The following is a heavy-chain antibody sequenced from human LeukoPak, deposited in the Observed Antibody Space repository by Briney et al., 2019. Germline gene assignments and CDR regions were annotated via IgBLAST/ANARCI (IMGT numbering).Heavy chain of an antibody. V-gene: IGHV3-21*01. D-gene: IGHD2-15*01. CDR2: ISSSSSYI. J-gene: IGHJ5*02. CDR1: GFTFSSYA. Sequence: KTGGSLRLSCAASGFTFSSYAMRWVRQAPGKGLEWVSSISSSSSYIYYADSVKGRFTISRDNAKNSLYLQMNSLRAEDTAVYYCARDPIVVVVAAPEGAFDPWGQGTLVTVSS. CDR3: ARDPIVVVVAAPEGAFDP.